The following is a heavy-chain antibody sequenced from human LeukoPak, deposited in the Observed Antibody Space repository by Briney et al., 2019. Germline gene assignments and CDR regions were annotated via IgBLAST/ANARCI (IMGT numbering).Heavy chain of an antibody. J-gene: IGHJ4*02. Sequence: SETLSLTCAVSGGSISSGGYSWSWIRQPPGKGLEWIGYIYHSGSTYYNPSLESRVTISVDRSKNQFSLKLSSVTAADTAVYYCARGRGSSPNFDYWGQGTLVTVSS. CDR1: GGSISSGGYS. CDR2: IYHSGST. CDR3: ARGRGSSPNFDY. V-gene: IGHV4-30-2*01. D-gene: IGHD1-26*01.